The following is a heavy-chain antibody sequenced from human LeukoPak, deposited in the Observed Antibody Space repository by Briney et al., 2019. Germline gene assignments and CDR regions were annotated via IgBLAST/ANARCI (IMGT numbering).Heavy chain of an antibody. Sequence: SETLSLTCTVSGGSISSYYWSWIRQPPGKALEWFGYIYYSGSTNYNPSLKSRVTISVDTSKNQFSLKLSSVTAADTAVYYCARQGGGFWYFDLWGRGTLVTVSS. D-gene: IGHD6-25*01. CDR1: GGSISSYY. CDR3: ARQGGGFWYFDL. V-gene: IGHV4-59*08. CDR2: IYYSGST. J-gene: IGHJ2*01.